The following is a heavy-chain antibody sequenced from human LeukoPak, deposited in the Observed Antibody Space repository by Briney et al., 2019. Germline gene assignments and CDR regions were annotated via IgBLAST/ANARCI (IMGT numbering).Heavy chain of an antibody. J-gene: IGHJ6*03. CDR1: GGSFSGYY. CDR2: INHSGST. CDR3: ARGDSKYYDFWSGYRDYYYMDV. Sequence: PSETLSLTCAVYGGSFSGYYWSWIRQPPGKGLEWIGEINHSGSTNYNPSLKSRVTISVDTSKDQFSLKLSSVTAADTAVYYCARGDSKYYDFWSGYRDYYYMDVWGKGTTVTVSS. D-gene: IGHD3-3*01. V-gene: IGHV4-34*01.